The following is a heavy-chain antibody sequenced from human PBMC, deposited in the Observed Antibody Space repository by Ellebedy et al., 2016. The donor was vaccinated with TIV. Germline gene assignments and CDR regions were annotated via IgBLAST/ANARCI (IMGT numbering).Heavy chain of an antibody. CDR1: GFPFSSYA. J-gene: IGHJ6*03. D-gene: IGHD1-26*01. V-gene: IGHV3-23*01. CDR2: ISDAGVST. CDR3: AKGPTTRYYYMDV. Sequence: GESLKISCAASGFPFSSYAMSWVRQAPGKGLEWVSAISDAGVSTYYADSVKGRFTISRDNSKNTLYLQMNSLRAEDTAVYYCAKGPTTRYYYMDVWGKGTTVTVSS.